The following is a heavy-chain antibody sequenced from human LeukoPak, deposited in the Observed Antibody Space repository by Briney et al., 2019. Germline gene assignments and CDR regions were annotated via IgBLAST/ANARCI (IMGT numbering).Heavy chain of an antibody. J-gene: IGHJ4*02. CDR1: GFTFSGSA. Sequence: PGGSLRLSCAASGFTFSGSAMHWVRQASGKGLEWVGRIRSKANSYATAYAASVKGRFTISRDDSKNTAYLQMNSLKTEDTAVYYCAKDPGGDGYGYWGQGTLVTVSS. D-gene: IGHD5-24*01. V-gene: IGHV3-73*01. CDR2: IRSKANSYAT. CDR3: AKDPGGDGYGY.